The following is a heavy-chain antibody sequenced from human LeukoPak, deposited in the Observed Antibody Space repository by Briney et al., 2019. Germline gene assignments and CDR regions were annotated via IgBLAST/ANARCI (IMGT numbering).Heavy chain of an antibody. CDR3: ARTDEYCGGDCYHFDY. J-gene: IGHJ4*02. Sequence: SETLSLTCAVSGYSISSGYYWGWIRQPPGKGLEWIGSIYHSGSTYYNPSLKSRVTISVDTSKNRFSLKLSSVTAADTAVYYCARTDEYCGGDCYHFDYWGQGTLVTVSS. CDR2: IYHSGST. D-gene: IGHD2-21*01. V-gene: IGHV4-38-2*01. CDR1: GYSISSGYY.